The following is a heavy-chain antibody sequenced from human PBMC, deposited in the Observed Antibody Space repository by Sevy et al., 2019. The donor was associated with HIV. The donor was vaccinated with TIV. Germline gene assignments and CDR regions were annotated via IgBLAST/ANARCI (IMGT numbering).Heavy chain of an antibody. V-gene: IGHV3-33*01. CDR3: ARDLWQRGTQGVASYYGMDV. J-gene: IGHJ6*02. CDR2: IWCDGSNK. D-gene: IGHD5-12*01. CDR1: GFTFSSYG. Sequence: GGSLRLSCAASGFTFSSYGMHWVRQAPGKGLEWVAVIWCDGSNKYYADSVKGRFTISRDNSKNSLYLQMNSLRAEDTAVYYGARDLWQRGTQGVASYYGMDVWGQGTTVTVSS.